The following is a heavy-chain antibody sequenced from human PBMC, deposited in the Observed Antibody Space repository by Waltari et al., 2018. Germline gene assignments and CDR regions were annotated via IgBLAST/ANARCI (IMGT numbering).Heavy chain of an antibody. CDR1: GGPIPSYY. J-gene: IGHJ4*02. CDR2: IYYTGTT. CDR3: ARHEGGGLNAL. Sequence: QVQLQESGPGLVKPSETLSLTCPVSGGPIPSYYWSWFRQPPGKGLEWIGYIYYTGTTNYSPSLKSRVTMSVDTSKDQFSLKVTSVTAADTAMYYCARHEGGGLNALWGQGTLVTVSS. V-gene: IGHV4-59*08. D-gene: IGHD3-16*01.